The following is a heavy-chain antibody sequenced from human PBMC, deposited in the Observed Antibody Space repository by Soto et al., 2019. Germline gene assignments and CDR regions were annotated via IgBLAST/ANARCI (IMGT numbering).Heavy chain of an antibody. V-gene: IGHV1-2*04. CDR2: INPNSGGT. J-gene: IGHJ5*02. CDR1: GYTFTGYY. CDR3: ARDSGYSSSSWFDP. Sequence: ASVKVSCKASGYTFTGYYMHWVLQAPGQGLEWMGWINPNSGGTNYAQKFQGWVTMTRDTSISTAYMELSRLRSDDTAVYYCARDSGYSSSSWFDPWGQGTLVTVSS. D-gene: IGHD6-6*01.